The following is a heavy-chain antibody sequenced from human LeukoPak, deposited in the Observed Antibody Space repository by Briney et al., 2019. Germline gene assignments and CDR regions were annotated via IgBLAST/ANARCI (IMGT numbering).Heavy chain of an antibody. CDR3: ARGGGTFDY. CDR1: GFTFDDYG. D-gene: IGHD2-15*01. Sequence: GGPLRLSCAASGFTFDDYGMHWVQQAPGKGLEWVSSISWNSGSVGYADSVKGRFTISRDNAKNTLYLQMNSLRAEDTAVYYCARGGGTFDYWGQGTLVTVSS. V-gene: IGHV3-9*01. CDR2: ISWNSGSV. J-gene: IGHJ4*02.